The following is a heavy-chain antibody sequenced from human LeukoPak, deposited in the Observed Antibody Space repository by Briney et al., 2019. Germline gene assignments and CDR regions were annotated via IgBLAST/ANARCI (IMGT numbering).Heavy chain of an antibody. Sequence: RASVKVSCKVSGYTFTGYYMHWVRQAPGQGLEWMGWINPNSGGTNYAQKFQGRVTMTRDTSISTAYMELSRLRSDDTAVYYCARTRFLEWTHYYFDYWGQGTLVTVSS. CDR2: INPNSGGT. CDR1: GYTFTGYY. CDR3: ARTRFLEWTHYYFDY. V-gene: IGHV1-2*02. J-gene: IGHJ4*02. D-gene: IGHD3-3*01.